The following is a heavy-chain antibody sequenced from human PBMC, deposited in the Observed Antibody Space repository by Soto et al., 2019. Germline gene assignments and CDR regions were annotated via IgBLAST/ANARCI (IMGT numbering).Heavy chain of an antibody. Sequence: ASVKVSCKASGYTFTSYAMHWVRQAPGQRLEWMGWINAGNGNTKYSQKFQGRVTITRDTSASTAYMELSSLRSEDTAVYYCAGGECSGGSCYFFGVFDIGGKGTRAPVPS. CDR1: GYTFTSYA. CDR2: INAGNGNT. J-gene: IGHJ3*02. V-gene: IGHV1-3*01. CDR3: AGGECSGGSCYFFGVFDI. D-gene: IGHD2-15*01.